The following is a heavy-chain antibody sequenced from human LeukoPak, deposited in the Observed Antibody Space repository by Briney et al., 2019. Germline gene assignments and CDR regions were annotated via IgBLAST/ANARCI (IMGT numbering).Heavy chain of an antibody. J-gene: IGHJ4*02. CDR3: ATSDFAAHFDY. V-gene: IGHV3-43*02. Sequence: GGSLRLSCAASGSTFSSYGMHWVRQAPGKGLEWVSLISGDGGSTYYADSVKGRFTISRDNSKNSLYLQMNSLGTEDTALYYCATSDFAAHFDYWGQGTLVTVSS. D-gene: IGHD2/OR15-2a*01. CDR1: GSTFSSYG. CDR2: ISGDGGST.